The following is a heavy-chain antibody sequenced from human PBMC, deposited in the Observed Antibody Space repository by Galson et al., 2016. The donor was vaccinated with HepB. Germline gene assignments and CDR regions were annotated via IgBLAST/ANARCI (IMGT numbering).Heavy chain of an antibody. CDR1: GFIFNDFA. CDR2: ISTHGSGT. D-gene: IGHD3-10*01. J-gene: IGHJ4*02. Sequence: SLRLSCAASGFIFNDFAMHWVRQAPGKGLEYVSTISTHGSGTYYADSVKGRLTISRDNSKNTLYLHLNSLRAEDTAVYFCVKGLYGSGSSGDYWGQGTLVTVSS. CDR3: VKGLYGSGSSGDY. V-gene: IGHV3-64*04.